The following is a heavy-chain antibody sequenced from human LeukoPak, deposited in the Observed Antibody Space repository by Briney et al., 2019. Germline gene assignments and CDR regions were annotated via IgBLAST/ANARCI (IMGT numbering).Heavy chain of an antibody. CDR1: GYTFTSYG. CDR2: ISAYNGNT. J-gene: IGHJ5*02. D-gene: IGHD3-22*01. Sequence: ASVNVSCTVSGYTFTSYGISWVRQGPGQGLEWMGWISAYNGNTNYAQKLQGRVTMTTDTSTSTAYMELRSLRSDDTAVYYCASISYDSSGRNWFDPWGQGTLVTVSS. V-gene: IGHV1-18*01. CDR3: ASISYDSSGRNWFDP.